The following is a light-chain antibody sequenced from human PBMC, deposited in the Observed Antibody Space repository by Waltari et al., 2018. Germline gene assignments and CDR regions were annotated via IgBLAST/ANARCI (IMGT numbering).Light chain of an antibody. CDR1: SSDIGFYTF. CDR2: HVS. Sequence: HSALTQPASVSGSPGQSITIPCTGTSSDIGFYTFVSWYQQHPGKAPKVMIYHVSNRPSGVSKRFSGSKSGNTASLTISGLQPEDEADYYCASETSTTTLYVCGSGTKVTVL. V-gene: IGLV2-14*03. CDR3: ASETSTTTLYV. J-gene: IGLJ1*01.